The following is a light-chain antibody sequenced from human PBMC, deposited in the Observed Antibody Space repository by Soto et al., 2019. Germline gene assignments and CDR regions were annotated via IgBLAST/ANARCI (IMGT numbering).Light chain of an antibody. CDR1: QSVSSSY. Sequence: EIVLTQSPGTLSLSPGERATLSCRASQSVSSSYLAWYQQKPGQAPRLLIYGASSRATGIPDRFSGSGSETDFTLTISRLEPEDFAVYYCQQYGSSPTFGGGTKVDMK. CDR3: QQYGSSPT. V-gene: IGKV3-20*01. J-gene: IGKJ4*01. CDR2: GAS.